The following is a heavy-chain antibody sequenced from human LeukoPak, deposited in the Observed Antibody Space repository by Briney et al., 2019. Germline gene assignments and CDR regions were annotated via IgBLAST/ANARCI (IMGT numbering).Heavy chain of an antibody. D-gene: IGHD3-3*01. CDR1: GGSVTNTNW. V-gene: IGHV4-4*02. J-gene: IGHJ4*02. CDR2: VHLDGRT. CDR3: AREDGFYRPLDY. Sequence: PSGTLSLTCGVSGGSVTNTNWWTWVRQPPGKGLEWIGEVHLDGRTNYNPSLKSRLTMSVDLSENHVSLKLTSVTAADTAVYYCAREDGFYRPLDYSGQGTLVTVSS.